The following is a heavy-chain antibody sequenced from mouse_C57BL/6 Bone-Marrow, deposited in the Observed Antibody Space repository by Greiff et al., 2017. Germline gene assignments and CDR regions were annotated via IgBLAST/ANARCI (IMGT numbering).Heavy chain of an antibody. CDR1: GYTFTNYW. D-gene: IGHD3-3*01. CDR2: IYPGGGYT. CDR3: AREGPGYFDY. V-gene: IGHV1-63*01. Sequence: QVQLKESGAELVRPGTSVKMSCKASGYTFTNYWIGWAKQRPGHGLEWIGDIYPGGGYTNYNEKFKGKATLTADKSSSTAYMQFSSLTSEDSAIYYCAREGPGYFDYWGQGTTLTVSS. J-gene: IGHJ2*01.